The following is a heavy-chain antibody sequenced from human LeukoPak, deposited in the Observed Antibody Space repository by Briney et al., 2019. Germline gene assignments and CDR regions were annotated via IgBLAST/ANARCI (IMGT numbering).Heavy chain of an antibody. CDR1: GFTVSSNY. J-gene: IGHJ3*02. CDR2: IYSCGST. V-gene: IGHV3-53*01. D-gene: IGHD6-13*01. Sequence: GGSLRLSCAASGFTVSSNYMSWVRQAPGKGLEWVSVIYSCGSTYYADSVKGRFTISRDNSKNTLYLQMNSLRAEDTAVYYCATENPDSSSRGSFDIWGQGTMVTVSS. CDR3: ATENPDSSSRGSFDI.